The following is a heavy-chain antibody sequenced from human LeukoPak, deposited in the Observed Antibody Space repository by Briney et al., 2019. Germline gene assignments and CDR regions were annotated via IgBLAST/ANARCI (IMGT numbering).Heavy chain of an antibody. CDR3: ARLEDPHDYGDYTPDAEYFQH. Sequence: GSLRLSCAASGFTFSSYSMNWVRQAPGKGLEWVSSISSSSSYIYYADSVKGRFTISRDNAKNSLYLQMNSLRSEDTAVYYCARLEDPHDYGDYTPDAEYFQHWGQGTLVTVSS. D-gene: IGHD4-17*01. J-gene: IGHJ1*01. CDR1: GFTFSSYS. CDR2: ISSSSSYI. V-gene: IGHV3-21*04.